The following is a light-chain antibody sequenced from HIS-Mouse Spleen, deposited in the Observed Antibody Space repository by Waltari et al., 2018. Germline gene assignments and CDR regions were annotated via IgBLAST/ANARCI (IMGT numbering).Light chain of an antibody. J-gene: IGLJ2*01. Sequence: SYELTQPPSVSVSPGQTARITCSGDALPKKYAYWYPQKSGQAPVLVIYEDSKRPSGNREGFSGSSSGTMATWTISGAQVEDEADYYCYSTDSSGNHRVFGGGTKLTVL. CDR1: ALPKKY. CDR2: EDS. CDR3: YSTDSSGNHRV. V-gene: IGLV3-10*01.